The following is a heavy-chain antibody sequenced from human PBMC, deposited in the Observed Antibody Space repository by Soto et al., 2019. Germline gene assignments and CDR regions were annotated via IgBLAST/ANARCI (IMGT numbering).Heavy chain of an antibody. CDR2: IKNKNDGGTI. CDR3: TGLWFGEIYNY. D-gene: IGHD3-10*01. CDR1: GFSFKNAW. J-gene: IGHJ4*01. V-gene: IGHV3-15*07. Sequence: DVELVESGGGLVKPGGSLTLSCAGSGFSFKNAWMNWVRQAPGKGLEWVGRIKNKNDGGTIDYAAFVKGRFTISRDASENTLYPHMNDLKTEDSAVYFCTGLWFGEIYNYWGQGSLVTVSS.